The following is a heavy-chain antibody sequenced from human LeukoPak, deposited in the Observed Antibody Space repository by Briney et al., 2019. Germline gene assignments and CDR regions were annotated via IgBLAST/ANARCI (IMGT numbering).Heavy chain of an antibody. CDR2: INHSGST. CDR3: ARVAKGLAAAGTLYYFDY. CDR1: GGSFSGYY. V-gene: IGHV4-34*01. J-gene: IGHJ4*02. Sequence: PSETLSLTCAVYGGSFSGYYWSWIRQPPGKGLEWIGEINHSGSTNYNPSLKSRVTISVDTPKNQFSLKLSSVTAADTAVYYCARVAKGLAAAGTLYYFDYWGQGTLVTVSS. D-gene: IGHD6-13*01.